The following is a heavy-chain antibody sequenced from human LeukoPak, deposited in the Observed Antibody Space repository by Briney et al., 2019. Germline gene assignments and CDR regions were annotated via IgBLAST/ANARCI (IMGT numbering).Heavy chain of an antibody. CDR2: ISWNSGSI. J-gene: IGHJ4*02. CDR1: GFTFDDYA. Sequence: GRSLRLSCAASGFTFDDYAMHWVRQAPGKGLEWVSGISWNSGSIGYADSVKGRFTISRDNAKNSLYLQMNSLRAEDTALYYCAKDGGYGSGKGHFDYWGQGTLVTVSS. CDR3: AKDGGYGSGKGHFDY. D-gene: IGHD3-10*01. V-gene: IGHV3-9*01.